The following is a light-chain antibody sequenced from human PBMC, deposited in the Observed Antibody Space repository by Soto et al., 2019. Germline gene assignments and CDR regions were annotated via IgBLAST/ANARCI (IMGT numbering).Light chain of an antibody. Sequence: IQMTQSPSSLSASVVETVTITCRARQSNSSYLNWYPQKPGKAPNLPNFTSSNLQSGVPPRFSGSGSGTEFTLTIRSLQPEDFATYYCQQSDSTPLTFGGGTKVDIK. CDR2: TSS. CDR1: QSNSSY. V-gene: IGKV1-39*01. J-gene: IGKJ4*01. CDR3: QQSDSTPLT.